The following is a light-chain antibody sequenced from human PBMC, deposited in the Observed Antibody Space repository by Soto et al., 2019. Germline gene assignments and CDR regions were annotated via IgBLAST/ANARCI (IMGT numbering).Light chain of an antibody. V-gene: IGLV4-69*01. CDR3: QTWGTGIRA. Sequence: QPVLTQSPSASASLGASVKLTCTLSSGHSSNAIAWHQQQPQKGPRFLMKLNSDGSHSKGDGIPDRFSGSSSGAERDLTISSLQSEDEADYYCQTWGTGIRAFGGGTKLTV. CDR2: LNSDGSH. CDR1: SGHSSNA. J-gene: IGLJ2*01.